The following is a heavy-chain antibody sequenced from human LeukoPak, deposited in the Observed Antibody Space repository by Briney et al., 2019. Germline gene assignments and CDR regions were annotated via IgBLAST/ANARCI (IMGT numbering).Heavy chain of an antibody. CDR1: GFTFSSYW. CDR3: ARDSSSWYGYYYYYGMDV. V-gene: IGHV3-30*03. Sequence: GGSLRLSCAASGFTFSSYWMHWVRQAPGKGLVWVAVISYDGSNKYYADSVKGRFTISRDNSKNTLYLQMNSLRAEDTAVYYCARDSSSWYGYYYYYGMDVWGQGTTVTVSS. CDR2: ISYDGSNK. J-gene: IGHJ6*02. D-gene: IGHD6-13*01.